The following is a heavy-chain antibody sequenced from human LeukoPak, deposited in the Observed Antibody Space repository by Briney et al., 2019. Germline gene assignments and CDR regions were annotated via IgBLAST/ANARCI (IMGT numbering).Heavy chain of an antibody. CDR2: IYYSGST. V-gene: IGHV4-39*01. CDR1: GGSISSSSYY. CDR3: ARHTGGRDRHYYYYYMDV. D-gene: IGHD1-14*01. Sequence: PSETLSLTCTVSGGSISSSSYYWGWIRQPPGKGLEWIGSIYYSGSTYYNPSLKSRVTISVDTSKDQFSLKLSSVTAADTAVYYCARHTGGRDRHYYYYYMDVWGKGTTVTVSS. J-gene: IGHJ6*03.